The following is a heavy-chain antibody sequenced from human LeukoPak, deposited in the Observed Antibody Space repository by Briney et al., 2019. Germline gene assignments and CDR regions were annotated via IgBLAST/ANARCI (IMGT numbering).Heavy chain of an antibody. CDR3: AKGGIAVAAFDY. Sequence: PGGSLRLSCAASGSSFSIYEMHWVRQAPGKGLEWVSGISWNSGSIGYADSVKGRFTISRDNAKNSLYLQMNSLRAEDTALYYCAKGGIAVAAFDYWGQGTLVTVSS. D-gene: IGHD6-19*01. CDR2: ISWNSGSI. J-gene: IGHJ4*02. V-gene: IGHV3-9*01. CDR1: GSSFSIYE.